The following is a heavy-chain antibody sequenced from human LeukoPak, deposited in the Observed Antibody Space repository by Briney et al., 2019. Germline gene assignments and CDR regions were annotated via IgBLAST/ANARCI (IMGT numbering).Heavy chain of an antibody. D-gene: IGHD2-2*02. CDR2: IYTSGST. J-gene: IGHJ3*02. V-gene: IGHV4-4*07. CDR3: ARDLVVVPAATPPTLGAFDI. Sequence: SETLSLTCTVSGGSISSYYWSWLRQPAGKGLEWIGRIYTSGSTNYNPSLKSRVPLSVDTSKNQFSLKLSSVTAADTAVYYCARDLVVVPAATPPTLGAFDIWGQGTMVTVSS. CDR1: GGSISSYY.